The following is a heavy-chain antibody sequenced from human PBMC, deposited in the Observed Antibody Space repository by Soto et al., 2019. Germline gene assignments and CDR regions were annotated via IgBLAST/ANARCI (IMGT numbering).Heavy chain of an antibody. D-gene: IGHD2-15*01. CDR1: GGTFSSYT. J-gene: IGHJ4*02. CDR3: ATRGYCSGGSCYYFDY. CDR2: IIPILGIA. Sequence: QVQLVQSGAEVKKPGSSVKVSCKASGGTFSSYTISWVRQAPGQGLEWMGRIIPILGIANYAQKFQGRVTITADKSTSTAYMELSSLRSEDTAVYYCATRGYCSGGSCYYFDYWGQGTLVTVSS. V-gene: IGHV1-69*02.